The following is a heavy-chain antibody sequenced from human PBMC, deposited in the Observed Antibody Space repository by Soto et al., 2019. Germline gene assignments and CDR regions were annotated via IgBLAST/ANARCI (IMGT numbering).Heavy chain of an antibody. CDR3: ARSVAVVWFDP. V-gene: IGHV1-46*03. CDR1: GYTFTSYY. D-gene: IGHD6-19*01. Sequence: ASVKVSCKASGYTFTSYYMHWVRQAPGQGLEWMGIINPSSGSTSYAQKFQGRVTMTRDTSTSTVYMELSSLRSEDTAVYYCARSVAVVWFDPWGQGTLVTVSS. J-gene: IGHJ5*02. CDR2: INPSSGST.